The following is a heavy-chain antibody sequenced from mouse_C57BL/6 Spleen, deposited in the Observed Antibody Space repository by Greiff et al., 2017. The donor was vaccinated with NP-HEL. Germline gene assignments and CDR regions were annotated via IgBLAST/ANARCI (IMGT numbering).Heavy chain of an antibody. CDR2: ISNGGGST. CDR1: GFTFSDYY. Sequence: EVHLVESGGGLVQPGGSLKLSCAASGFTFSDYYMYWVRQTPEKRLEWVAYISNGGGSTYYPDTVKGRFTISRDNAKNTLYLQMSRLKSADTAMYYCARQAVLFYYFDYWGQGTTLTVSS. D-gene: IGHD3-3*01. J-gene: IGHJ2*01. CDR3: ARQAVLFYYFDY. V-gene: IGHV5-12*01.